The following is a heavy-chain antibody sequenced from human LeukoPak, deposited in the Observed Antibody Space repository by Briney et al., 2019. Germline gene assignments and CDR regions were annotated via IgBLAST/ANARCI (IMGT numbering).Heavy chain of an antibody. J-gene: IGHJ4*02. CDR2: IYYSGST. Sequence: KPSETLSLTCTVSGGSISSSSYYWGWIRQPPGKGLEWIGSIYYSGSTYYNPSLKSRVTISVDRSKNQFSLKLSSVTAADTAVYYCASYTYYYGSGSYGYFDYWGQGTLVTVSS. CDR3: ASYTYYYGSGSYGYFDY. CDR1: GGSISSSSYY. D-gene: IGHD3-10*01. V-gene: IGHV4-39*07.